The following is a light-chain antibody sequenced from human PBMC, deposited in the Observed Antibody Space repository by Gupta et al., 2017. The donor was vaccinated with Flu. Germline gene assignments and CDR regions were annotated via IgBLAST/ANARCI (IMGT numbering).Light chain of an antibody. CDR3: QQDYDLRT. V-gene: IGKV3-15*01. Sequence: SPAHLSVSQGERATRSCRDSQSVRSNLEWYQQKPGQAPRLIIYGASNSAIGSPDRFSGGGSGTEFTLTSSRRQYEDFAVYYGQQDYDLRTFGQGTKVEI. J-gene: IGKJ1*01. CDR1: QSVRSN. CDR2: GAS.